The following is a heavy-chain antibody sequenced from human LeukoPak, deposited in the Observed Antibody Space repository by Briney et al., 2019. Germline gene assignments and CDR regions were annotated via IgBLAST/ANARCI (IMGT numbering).Heavy chain of an antibody. CDR1: GYTFTSYG. CDR2: ISAYNGNT. Sequence: ASVKVPCKASGYTFTSYGISWVRQAPGQGLEWMGWISAYNGNTNYAQKLQGRVTMTTDTSTSTAYMELRSLRSDDTAVYYCARDQRDDFWSGLYYYYYYGMDVWGQGTTVTVSS. D-gene: IGHD3-3*01. V-gene: IGHV1-18*01. J-gene: IGHJ6*02. CDR3: ARDQRDDFWSGLYYYYYYGMDV.